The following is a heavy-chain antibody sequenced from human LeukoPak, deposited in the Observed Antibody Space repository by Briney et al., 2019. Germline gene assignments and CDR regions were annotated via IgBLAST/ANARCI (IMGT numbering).Heavy chain of an antibody. CDR3: ARDLGGCSSGSCYRYFQH. D-gene: IGHD2-15*01. V-gene: IGHV4-59*01. Sequence: NPSETLSLTCTVSGDSISSSYWTWVRQPPGKGLEWIGYVYNSWSSNYNPSLKSRVTISVDTSKNQFSLKLSSVTAADTAVYYCARDLGGCSSGSCYRYFQHWGQGTLVTVSS. CDR2: VYNSWSS. J-gene: IGHJ1*01. CDR1: GDSISSSY.